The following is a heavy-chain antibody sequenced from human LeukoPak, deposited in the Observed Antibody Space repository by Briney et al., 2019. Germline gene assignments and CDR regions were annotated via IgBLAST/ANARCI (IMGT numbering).Heavy chain of an antibody. D-gene: IGHD5-18*01. V-gene: IGHV3-23*01. J-gene: IGHJ4*02. Sequence: GRSLRLSCSASGFTFNIYGMHWVRQAPGKGPEWVSVISSSAGSTYYADSVKGRFTISRDNSKNTLYLQMNSLRAEDTAVYYCAKGSGRGYSYGLEYRGQGTLVTVSS. CDR3: AKGSGRGYSYGLEY. CDR1: GFTFNIYG. CDR2: ISSSAGST.